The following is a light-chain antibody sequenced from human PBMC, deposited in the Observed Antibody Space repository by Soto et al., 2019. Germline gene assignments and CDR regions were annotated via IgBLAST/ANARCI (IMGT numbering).Light chain of an antibody. J-gene: IGKJ1*01. CDR2: AAS. CDR1: QSINIY. V-gene: IGKV1-39*01. CDR3: QQSYSHPRT. Sequence: DIQMTQSPSSLSTSVGDRVTITCRASQSINIYLNWYQQRPGKAPKLLIYAASSLQSGVPSRFSGSGSVTEFTLTISTLQPEDFETYYCQQSYSHPRTFGQGTKVEIK.